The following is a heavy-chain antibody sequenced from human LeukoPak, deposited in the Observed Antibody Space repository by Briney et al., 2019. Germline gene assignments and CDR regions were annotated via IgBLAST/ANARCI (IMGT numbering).Heavy chain of an antibody. D-gene: IGHD5-12*01. CDR2: ISFSGSPT. CDR1: GFTFSSYA. J-gene: IGHJ2*01. V-gene: IGHV3-48*02. CDR3: ARDSGYDEGPRWYFDL. Sequence: GGSLRLSCAASGFTFSSYAMSWVRQAPGKGLEWVSYISFSGSPTQYADSVKGRFTISRDNAKNSLYLQMNSLRDEDTAVYYCARDSGYDEGPRWYFDLWGRGTLVTVSS.